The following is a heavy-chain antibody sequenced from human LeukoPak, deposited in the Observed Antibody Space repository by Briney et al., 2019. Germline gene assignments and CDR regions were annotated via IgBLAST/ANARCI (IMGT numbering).Heavy chain of an antibody. D-gene: IGHD6-13*01. V-gene: IGHV3-23*01. J-gene: IGHJ3*02. CDR3: ATLIAAAGPPSAFDAFDI. CDR2: ISGRGGNI. Sequence: GRSLRLSCAASGFTFSSYAMSWVRQAQGKGLEWVSAISGRGGNINYAESVKGRFTISRDNSKNTLYLQMNSLRADDTAVYYCATLIAAAGPPSAFDAFDIWGQGTMVTVSS. CDR1: GFTFSSYA.